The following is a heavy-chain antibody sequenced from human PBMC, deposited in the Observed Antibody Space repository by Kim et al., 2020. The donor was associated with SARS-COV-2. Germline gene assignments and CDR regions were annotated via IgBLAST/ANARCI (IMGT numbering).Heavy chain of an antibody. CDR2: ISGSGGST. Sequence: GGSLRLSCAASGFTFSSYAMSWVRQAPGKGLEWVSAISGSGGSTYYADSVKGRFTISRDNSKNTLYLQMNSLRAEDTAVYYCAKLAVKDIVVVPASPFDPWGQGTLVTVSS. J-gene: IGHJ5*02. V-gene: IGHV3-23*01. D-gene: IGHD2-2*01. CDR1: GFTFSSYA. CDR3: AKLAVKDIVVVPASPFDP.